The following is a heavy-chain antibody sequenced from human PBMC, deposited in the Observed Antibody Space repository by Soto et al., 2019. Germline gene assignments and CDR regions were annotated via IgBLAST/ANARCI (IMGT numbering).Heavy chain of an antibody. Sequence: GGSLRLSCAASGFTFSDHYMDWVRQAPGKGLEWVGRTRNKANSYTTEYAASVKGRFTISRDDSKNSLYLQMNSLKTEDTAVYYYAREVASDTAMVTGAFDIWGQGTMVTVSS. CDR3: AREVASDTAMVTGAFDI. J-gene: IGHJ3*02. CDR2: TRNKANSYTT. CDR1: GFTFSDHY. V-gene: IGHV3-72*01. D-gene: IGHD5-18*01.